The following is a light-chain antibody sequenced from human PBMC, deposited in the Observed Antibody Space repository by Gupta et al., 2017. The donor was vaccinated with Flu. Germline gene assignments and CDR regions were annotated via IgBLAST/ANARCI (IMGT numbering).Light chain of an antibody. J-gene: IGLJ3*02. V-gene: IGLV8-61*01. CDR1: SDV. CDR2: SIVIYRVS. CDR3: LLYLGGSICV. Sequence: SDVPSCDLLSSGQAPRAHPYSIVIYRVSTRSPGVPDRFSGSISGGKATLTISGAQAEDEADYFCLLYLGGSICVFGGGTKLTVL.